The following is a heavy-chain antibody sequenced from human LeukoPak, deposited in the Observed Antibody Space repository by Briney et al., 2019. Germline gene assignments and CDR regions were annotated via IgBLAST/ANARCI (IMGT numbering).Heavy chain of an antibody. CDR3: ARGMDIVATDY. CDR2: IYYSGST. Sequence: SETLSLTCTVSGGPISSYYCSWIRQPPGKGLEWIGYIYYSGSTNYNPSLKSRVTISVDTSKNQFSLKLSSVTAADTAVYYCARGMDIVATDYWGHGTLVTVSS. CDR1: GGPISSYY. D-gene: IGHD5-12*01. V-gene: IGHV4-59*01. J-gene: IGHJ4*01.